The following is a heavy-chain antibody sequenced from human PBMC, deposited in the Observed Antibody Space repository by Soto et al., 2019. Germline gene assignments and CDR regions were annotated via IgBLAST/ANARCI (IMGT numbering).Heavy chain of an antibody. J-gene: IGHJ1*01. CDR3: SWFRQPPGKGLEWIGEINHSGSTNYNPSLKSRVTISVDTSKNQFSLKLSSVTAADTAVYYCARGRLGTY. Sequence: PGGSLRLSCAASGFTFSNYAMTWVRQAPGKGLEWVSIITGNGGSTYYADSVKGRFTISRDNSQNTLYLQMNSLRVEDTAVYYWSWFRQPPGKGLEWIGEINHSGSTNYNPSLKSRVTISVDTSKNQFSLKLSSVTAADTAVYYCARGRLGTYWGQGTLVTVSS. D-gene: IGHD1-26*01. CDR1: GFTFSNYA. CDR2: ITGNGGST. V-gene: IGHV3-23*01.